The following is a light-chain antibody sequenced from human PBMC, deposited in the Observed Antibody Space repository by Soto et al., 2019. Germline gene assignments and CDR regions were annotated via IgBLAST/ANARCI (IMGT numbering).Light chain of an antibody. CDR1: QSIRRS. V-gene: IGKV1-39*01. CDR2: AAS. Sequence: DIQMTQYPSSLSASVADRVTITCRASQSIRRSLNWYQQKPGKAPNLLIYAASSLQTGVPSRFTGSGSGTDFTLTISNLQPEDFAVYYCQQTYSSPRTFGHGTKVDI. CDR3: QQTYSSPRT. J-gene: IGKJ1*01.